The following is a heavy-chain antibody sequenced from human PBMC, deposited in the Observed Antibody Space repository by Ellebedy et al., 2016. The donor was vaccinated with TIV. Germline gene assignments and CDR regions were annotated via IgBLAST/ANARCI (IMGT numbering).Heavy chain of an antibody. Sequence: PGGSLRLSCAASGFTFSSYWMTWVRQAPGKGLEGVANIYHDGSENFYLDSVKGRFTISRDNAKNSLYLQMNSLRVDDTAVYYCARRGSYGDYAVQVNSWSDSWGQGTLVTVSS. J-gene: IGHJ5*01. D-gene: IGHD4-17*01. CDR2: IYHDGSEN. V-gene: IGHV3-7*01. CDR1: GFTFSSYW. CDR3: ARRGSYGDYAVQVNSWSDS.